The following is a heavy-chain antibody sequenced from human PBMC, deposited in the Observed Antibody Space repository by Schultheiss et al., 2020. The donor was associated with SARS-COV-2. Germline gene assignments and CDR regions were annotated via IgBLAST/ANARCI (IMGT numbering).Heavy chain of an antibody. CDR2: IDPSDSYT. Sequence: GESLKISCKGSGYSFTSYWISWVRQMPGKGLEWMGRIDPSDSYTNYSPSFQGHVTISADKSISTAYLQWSSLKASDTAMYYCARHNPPLRYFDWLLADAFDIWGQGTMVTVSS. CDR3: ARHNPPLRYFDWLLADAFDI. V-gene: IGHV5-10-1*01. J-gene: IGHJ3*02. CDR1: GYSFTSYW. D-gene: IGHD3-9*01.